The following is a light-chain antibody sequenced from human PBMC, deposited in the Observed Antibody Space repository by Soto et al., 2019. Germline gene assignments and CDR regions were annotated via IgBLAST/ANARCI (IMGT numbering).Light chain of an antibody. CDR2: GAS. V-gene: IGKV3-20*01. CDR3: QQYVSIPLT. Sequence: EIVLTQSPGTLSLSPGGRATLSCRASQSVGTYLAWYQQTPGQAPRLLIYGASSRATGIPDRFSGSGSGTDFTLTISRLEPEDFAVYYCQQYVSIPLTFGGGTKVEIK. CDR1: QSVGTY. J-gene: IGKJ4*01.